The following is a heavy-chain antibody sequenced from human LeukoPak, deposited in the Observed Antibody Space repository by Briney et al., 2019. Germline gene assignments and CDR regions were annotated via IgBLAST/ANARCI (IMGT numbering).Heavy chain of an antibody. D-gene: IGHD3-10*01. CDR2: INPNSGGT. V-gene: IGHV1-2*06. CDR3: ARGPGSGSLAGN. J-gene: IGHJ4*02. Sequence: ASVKVSRKASGYTFTGYYMHWVRQAPGQGLEWMGRINPNSGGTNYAQKFQGRVTMTRDTSISTAYMELSRLRSDDTAVYYCARGPGSGSLAGNWGQGTLVTVSS. CDR1: GYTFTGYY.